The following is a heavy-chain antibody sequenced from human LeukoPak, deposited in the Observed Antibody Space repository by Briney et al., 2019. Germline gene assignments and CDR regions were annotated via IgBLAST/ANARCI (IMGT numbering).Heavy chain of an antibody. CDR1: GFSFSTYS. V-gene: IGHV3-23*01. Sequence: GGSLRLSCAASGFSFSTYSMSWVRQAPGKGLEWVSVISDTGATKFYADSVKGRFTISRDNSKNTLCLQMSSLRVEDTAVYYCAKALFRGVPDAFDCWGQGTLVTVSS. J-gene: IGHJ4*02. CDR2: ISDTGATK. D-gene: IGHD3-10*01. CDR3: AKALFRGVPDAFDC.